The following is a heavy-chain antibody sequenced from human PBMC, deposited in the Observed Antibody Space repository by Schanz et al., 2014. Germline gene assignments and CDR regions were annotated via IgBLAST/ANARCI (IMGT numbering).Heavy chain of an antibody. V-gene: IGHV4-34*01. Sequence: QVQLQQWGAGLLKPSETLSLTCAVSGGPFSGYWGWIRQPPGKGLEWIGEINHSGSTNYNPTLKSRVTISVDTSRNHFSLKRSSVTAADTAVYYCARTFRCGGGECSTWADWGQGTLVTVSS. CDR3: ARTFRCGGGECSTWAD. CDR2: INHSGST. J-gene: IGHJ4*02. CDR1: GGPFSGY. D-gene: IGHD2-21*01.